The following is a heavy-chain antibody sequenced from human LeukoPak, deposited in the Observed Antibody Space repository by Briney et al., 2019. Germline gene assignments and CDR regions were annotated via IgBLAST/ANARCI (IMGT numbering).Heavy chain of an antibody. CDR2: IYYSGST. V-gene: IGHV4-31*03. CDR3: AREGITMVRGVIKRKNFDC. D-gene: IGHD3-10*01. Sequence: SETLSLTCTVSGGSISSGGYYWSWIRQHPGKGLEWIGYIYYSGSTYFNPSLKSRVTISVDTSKNQFSLKLSSVTAADTAVYYCAREGITMVRGVIKRKNFDCWGQGTLVTVSS. J-gene: IGHJ4*02. CDR1: GGSISSGGYY.